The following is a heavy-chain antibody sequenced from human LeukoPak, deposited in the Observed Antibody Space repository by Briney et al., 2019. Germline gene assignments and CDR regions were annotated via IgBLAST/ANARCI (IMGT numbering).Heavy chain of an antibody. CDR3: ARGGYNYGSVFDY. V-gene: IGHV3-48*01. J-gene: IGHJ4*02. D-gene: IGHD5-18*01. Sequence: GGSLRLSCAASDSMSRRFKMNWVRQAPGKGLEWVSYISDDSSTIHYADSVKGRFTISRDDAENSLYLQMNSLRAEDTAVYYCARGGYNYGSVFDYWGQGTLVTVSS. CDR2: ISDDSSTI. CDR1: DSMSRRFK.